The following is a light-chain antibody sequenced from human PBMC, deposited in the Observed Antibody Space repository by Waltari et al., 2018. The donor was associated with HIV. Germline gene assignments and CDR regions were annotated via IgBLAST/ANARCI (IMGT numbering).Light chain of an antibody. V-gene: IGLV2-14*01. CDR1: SSDVGGYNY. J-gene: IGLJ2*01. CDR2: EVS. Sequence: QSALTQPASVSGSPGQSITISCTGTSSDVGGYNYVSWYQQHPGKAPQPLIYEVSNRPSGVSNRFSGSKSGNTASLTISGLQAEDEADYYCSSYTSSSTLVFGGGTKLTVL. CDR3: SSYTSSSTLV.